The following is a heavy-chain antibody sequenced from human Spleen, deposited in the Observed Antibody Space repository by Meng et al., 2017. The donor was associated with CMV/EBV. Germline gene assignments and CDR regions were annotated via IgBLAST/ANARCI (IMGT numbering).Heavy chain of an antibody. CDR2: ISAYNGKT. Sequence: SGYTFTSYGVSWVRQAPGQGLEWMGWISAYNGKTYYAQKLQGRVTMTTDTSTSTAYMELRSLRSDDTAVYYCAREVMATGGTSSVDYWGQGTLVTSPQ. CDR3: AREVMATGGTSSVDY. V-gene: IGHV1-18*01. J-gene: IGHJ4*02. D-gene: IGHD5-24*01. CDR1: GYTFTSYG.